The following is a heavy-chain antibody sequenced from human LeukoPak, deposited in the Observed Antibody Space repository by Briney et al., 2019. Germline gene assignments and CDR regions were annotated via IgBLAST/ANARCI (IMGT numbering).Heavy chain of an antibody. CDR1: GFTFSSYA. J-gene: IGHJ4*02. CDR3: ARKAC. CDR2: ISYDGSNK. V-gene: IGHV3-30*04. Sequence: AGGSLRLSCAASGFTFSSYAMHWVRQAPGKGLERVAVISYDGSNKYYADSVKGRFTISRDNSKNTLYLQMNSLRAEDTAVYYCARKACWGQGTLVTVSS.